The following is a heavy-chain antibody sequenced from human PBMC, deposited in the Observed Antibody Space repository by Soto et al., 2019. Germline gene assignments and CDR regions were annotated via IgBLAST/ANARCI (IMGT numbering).Heavy chain of an antibody. V-gene: IGHV3-30-3*01. D-gene: IGHD5-18*01. CDR1: GFTCSTYA. J-gene: IGHJ3*02. CDR2: ISYHGFNK. CDR3: ARALTKNTSMVLDSFHI. Sequence: QVQLVESGGGVVQSGRSLRLSCAASGFTCSTYAMYWVRQAPGKGLEWVAVISYHGFNKFYADSVKGRFTISRDNSRNTLYLQMDSLRPEDTAVYYCARALTKNTSMVLDSFHIWGQGTKVTVSS.